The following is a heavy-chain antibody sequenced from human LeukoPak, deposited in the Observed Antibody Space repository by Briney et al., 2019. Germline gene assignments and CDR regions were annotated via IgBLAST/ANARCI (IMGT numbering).Heavy chain of an antibody. D-gene: IGHD3-22*01. CDR1: GGSFSGYY. V-gene: IGHV4-34*01. Sequence: SETLSLTCAVYGGSFSGYYWSWIRQPPGKGLEWIGEINHSGSTNYNPSLKSRVTISVDTSKNQFSLKLRSVTAADTAVYYCARAGYDSSGYSTYYFDYWGQGTLVTVSS. J-gene: IGHJ4*02. CDR2: INHSGST. CDR3: ARAGYDSSGYSTYYFDY.